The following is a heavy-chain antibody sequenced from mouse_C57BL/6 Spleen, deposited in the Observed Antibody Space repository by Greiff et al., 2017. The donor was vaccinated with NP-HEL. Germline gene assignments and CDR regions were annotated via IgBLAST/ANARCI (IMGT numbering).Heavy chain of an antibody. CDR3: ARAEDSSAAMDY. V-gene: IGHV1-18*01. CDR2: INPNNGGT. J-gene: IGHJ4*01. Sequence: EVQLQQSGPELVKPGASVKIPCKASGYTFTDYNMDWVKQSHGKSLEWIGDINPNNGGTIYNQKFKGKATLTVDKSSSTAYMEHRSLTSEDTAVYYCARAEDSSAAMDYWGQGTSVTVSS. D-gene: IGHD3-2*01. CDR1: GYTFTDYN.